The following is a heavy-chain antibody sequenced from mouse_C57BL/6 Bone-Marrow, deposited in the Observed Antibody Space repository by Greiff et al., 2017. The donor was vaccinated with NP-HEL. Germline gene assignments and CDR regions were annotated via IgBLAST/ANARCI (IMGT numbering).Heavy chain of an antibody. CDR3: ARGDYSNYVGDY. CDR2: IDPSDSYT. CDR1: GYTFTSYW. J-gene: IGHJ2*01. D-gene: IGHD2-5*01. V-gene: IGHV1-59*01. Sequence: VQLQQPGAELVRPGTSVKLSCKASGYTFTSYWMHWVKQRPGQGLEWIGVIDPSDSYTNYNQKFKGKATLTVDTSSSTAYMQLSSLTSEDSAVYYCARGDYSNYVGDYWGQGTTLTVSS.